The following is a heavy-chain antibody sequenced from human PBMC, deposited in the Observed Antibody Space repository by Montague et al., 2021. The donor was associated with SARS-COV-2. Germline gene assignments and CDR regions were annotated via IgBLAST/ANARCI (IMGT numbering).Heavy chain of an antibody. CDR1: GFTVSSNY. CDR2: IYSSGRT. CDR3: ARDFGESRDH. D-gene: IGHD3-10*01. V-gene: IGHV3-53*01. Sequence: SLRLSCAASGFTVSSNYMSWVRQAPGKGLEWVSLIYSSGRTSYADSVQGRFTISRDNSKNTLFLQMNSLRAEDTAVYYCARDFGESRDHWGQGTLVTVSS. J-gene: IGHJ4*02.